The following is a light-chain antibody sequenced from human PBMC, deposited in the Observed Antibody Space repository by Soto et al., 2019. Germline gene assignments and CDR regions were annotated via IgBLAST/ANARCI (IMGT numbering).Light chain of an antibody. CDR1: QSITNY. J-gene: IGKJ2*01. CDR3: QQSYSQPYT. Sequence: DIQMTQSPSSLSASLGDRVTITCRASQSITNYLNWYQQKPGKAPKLLIYTASSLQGGVPSRFSGSGSGTDFTLTIRSLQPEDFATYYCQQSYSQPYTFGQGTKLEIE. CDR2: TAS. V-gene: IGKV1-39*01.